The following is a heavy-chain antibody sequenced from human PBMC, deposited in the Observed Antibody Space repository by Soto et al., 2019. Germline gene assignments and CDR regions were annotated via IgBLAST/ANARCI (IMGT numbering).Heavy chain of an antibody. CDR3: ASHSIAAAGTQRYFDL. J-gene: IGHJ2*01. D-gene: IGHD6-13*01. Sequence: ETLSLTCAVSGGSISSSNWWSWVRQPPGKGLEWIGEIYHSGSTNYNPSLKSRVTISVDKSKNQFSLKLSSVTAADTAVYYCASHSIAAAGTQRYFDLWGRGTLVTVSS. V-gene: IGHV4-4*02. CDR1: GGSISSSNW. CDR2: IYHSGST.